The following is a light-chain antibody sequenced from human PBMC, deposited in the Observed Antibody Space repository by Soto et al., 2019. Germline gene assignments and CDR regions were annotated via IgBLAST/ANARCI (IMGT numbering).Light chain of an antibody. CDR2: GAS. Sequence: DIQLTQSPSSLSASVGDRVTITCRASQYINIYLNWYQQKPGKAPKLLVYGASSLETGVPSRFSGSESGTDFTLTISSLQPEDFATYSCQQSYTSPITFGQGTRLEI. CDR3: QQSYTSPIT. CDR1: QYINIY. V-gene: IGKV1-39*01. J-gene: IGKJ5*01.